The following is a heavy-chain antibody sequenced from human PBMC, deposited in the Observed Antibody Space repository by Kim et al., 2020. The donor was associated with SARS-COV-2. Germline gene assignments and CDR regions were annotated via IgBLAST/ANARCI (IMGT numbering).Heavy chain of an antibody. CDR3: ASRRLGY. D-gene: IGHD5-12*01. CDR2: INHSGST. J-gene: IGHJ4*02. V-gene: IGHV4-34*01. Sequence: SETLSLTCAVYGGSFSGYYWSWIRQPPGKGLEWIGEINHSGSTNYNPSLKSRVTISVDTSKNQFSLKLSSVTAADTAVYYCASRRLGYWCQGTLVTVSS. CDR1: GGSFSGYY.